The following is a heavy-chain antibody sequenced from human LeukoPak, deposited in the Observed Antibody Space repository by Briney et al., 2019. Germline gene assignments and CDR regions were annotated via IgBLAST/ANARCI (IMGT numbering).Heavy chain of an antibody. CDR1: PGSIGGYY. V-gene: IGHV4-59*12. J-gene: IGHJ4*02. CDR2: VFYTGET. CDR3: AREDHSITGTTPYYFDY. D-gene: IGHD1-7*01. Sequence: SETLSLTCSVSPGSIGGYYWSWFRQPPGKGLEWIGYVFYTGETDYNRSLRSRGTISVDASKNQVSLRLTSVTAADTAVYYCAREDHSITGTTPYYFDYWGQGTLVTVSS.